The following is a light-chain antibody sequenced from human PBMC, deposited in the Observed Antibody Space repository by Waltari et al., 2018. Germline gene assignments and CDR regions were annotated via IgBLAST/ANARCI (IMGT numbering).Light chain of an antibody. CDR2: EGS. Sequence: QSALTQPASVSGSPGQSITISCTGTSSDVGSYNLVSWYQQHPGKAPKLMIYEGSKRASGLSSRLSGSKSGNTASLTISGLQAEDEADYYGCSYAGSSTWVLGGGTKLAVL. CDR1: SSDVGSYNL. CDR3: CSYAGSSTWV. V-gene: IGLV2-23*01. J-gene: IGLJ3*02.